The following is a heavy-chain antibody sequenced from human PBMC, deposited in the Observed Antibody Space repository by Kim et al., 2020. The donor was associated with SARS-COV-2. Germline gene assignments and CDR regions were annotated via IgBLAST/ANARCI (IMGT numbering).Heavy chain of an antibody. CDR2: ISYDGSNK. CDR3: ARGAYYFDY. CDR1: GFTFSSYA. V-gene: IGHV3-30*04. Sequence: GGSLRLSCAASGFTFSSYAMHWVRQAPGKGLEWVAVISYDGSNKYYADSVKGRFTISRDNSKNTLYLQMNSLRAEDTAVYYCARGAYYFDYWGQGTLVTVSS. J-gene: IGHJ4*02.